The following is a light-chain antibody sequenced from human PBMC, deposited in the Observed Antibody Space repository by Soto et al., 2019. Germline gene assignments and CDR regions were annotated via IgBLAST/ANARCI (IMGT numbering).Light chain of an antibody. Sequence: QSALTQPPSVSAAPGQKVTISCSGSNSNIGNNYVSWYQHLPGSAPKLLISKDNERPSGIPDRFSGSKSGTSATLGITGLQTGDEADYYCGTWDNSLSGVLFGGGTKLTVL. CDR1: NSNIGNNY. CDR2: KDN. V-gene: IGLV1-51*02. CDR3: GTWDNSLSGVL. J-gene: IGLJ2*01.